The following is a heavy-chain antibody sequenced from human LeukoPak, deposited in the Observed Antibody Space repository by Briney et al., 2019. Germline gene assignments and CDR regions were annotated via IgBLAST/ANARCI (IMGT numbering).Heavy chain of an antibody. CDR2: IRYDGSNK. J-gene: IGHJ3*02. CDR3: AKDLPYPPSAFDI. Sequence: TGGSLRLSCAASGFTFSSYGMHWVRQAPGKGLEWVAFIRYDGSNKYYADSVKGRFTISRDNSKNTLYLQMNSLRAEDTAVYYCAKDLPYPPSAFDIWGQGTMVTVSS. CDR1: GFTFSSYG. V-gene: IGHV3-30*02.